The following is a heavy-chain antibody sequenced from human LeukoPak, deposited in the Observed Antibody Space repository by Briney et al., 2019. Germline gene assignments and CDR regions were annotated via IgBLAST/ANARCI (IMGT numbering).Heavy chain of an antibody. Sequence: EASVKVSCKASGYTFTGYYMHWVRQAPGQGLEWMGWINPNSGGTNYAQKFQGRVTMTRDTSISTAYMELSRLRSDDTAVYYCARDSVLGSGSYRRKINWFDPWGQGTLVTVSS. J-gene: IGHJ5*02. CDR1: GYTFTGYY. CDR2: INPNSGGT. D-gene: IGHD3-10*01. V-gene: IGHV1-2*02. CDR3: ARDSVLGSGSYRRKINWFDP.